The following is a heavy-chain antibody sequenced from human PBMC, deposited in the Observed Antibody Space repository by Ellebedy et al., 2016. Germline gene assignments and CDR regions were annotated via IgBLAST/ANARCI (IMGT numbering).Heavy chain of an antibody. D-gene: IGHD6-19*01. V-gene: IGHV3-30*03. CDR1: GFTFSSFG. CDR2: ISKDGGAQ. Sequence: GESLKISXAGSGFTFSSFGMHWVRQAPGKGLEWVAVISKDGGAQYYADSVKGRLTISRDNSKNTLYLQMNSLRAEDTAVYYCAREPPFEQWLAGFDYWGQGTLVTVSS. J-gene: IGHJ4*02. CDR3: AREPPFEQWLAGFDY.